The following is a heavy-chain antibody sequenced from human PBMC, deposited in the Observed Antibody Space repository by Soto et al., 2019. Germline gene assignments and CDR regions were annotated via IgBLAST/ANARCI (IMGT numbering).Heavy chain of an antibody. Sequence: PSQTLSLTCAISWGSVSSNTATWNWVRQSPSRGLEWLGRTYYRSNWNFDSAQSVKSRITINPDTSKNQFSLQLNSLTPEDTAVYYCAGELDIHHGLGYWGPGTSVTASS. V-gene: IGHV6-1*01. CDR2: TYYRSNWNF. J-gene: IGHJ4*02. D-gene: IGHD6-19*01. CDR3: AGELDIHHGLGY. CDR1: WGSVSSNTAT.